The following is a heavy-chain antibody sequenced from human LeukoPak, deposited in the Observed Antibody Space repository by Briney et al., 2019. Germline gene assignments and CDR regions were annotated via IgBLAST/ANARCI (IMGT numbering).Heavy chain of an antibody. D-gene: IGHD2-2*01. V-gene: IGHV1-24*01. CDR3: AIFSCSSTSCYYGY. CDR2: FDPEDGET. J-gene: IGHJ4*02. CDR1: GYTLTELS. Sequence: APVKVSCKVSGYTLTELSMHWVRQAPGKGLEWMGGFDPEDGETIYAQKFQGRVTMTEDTSTDTAYMELSSLRSEDTAVYYCAIFSCSSTSCYYGYWGQGTLVTVSS.